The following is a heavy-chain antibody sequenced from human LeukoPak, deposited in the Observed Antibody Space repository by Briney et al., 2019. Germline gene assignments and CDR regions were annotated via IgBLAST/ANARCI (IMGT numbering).Heavy chain of an antibody. V-gene: IGHV3-23*01. D-gene: IGHD3-22*01. CDR2: ISGSGGST. CDR1: GFTFSNYA. J-gene: IGHJ4*02. CDR3: AKSGITMIVVFNDEYYFDY. Sequence: PGGSLRLSCAASGFTFSNYAISWVRQAPGKGLEWVSVISGSGGSTYYADSVKGRFTISRDNSKNTLYLQMNSLRAEDTAVYYCAKSGITMIVVFNDEYYFDYWGQGTLVTVSS.